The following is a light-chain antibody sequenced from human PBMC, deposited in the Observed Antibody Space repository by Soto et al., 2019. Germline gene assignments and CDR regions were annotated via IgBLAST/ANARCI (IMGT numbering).Light chain of an antibody. CDR3: QHYDSLPSST. CDR2: DAS. J-gene: IGKJ3*01. Sequence: DIQMTQSPSSLSASVGDRVTITCQASQDITNHLNWYQQKPGKAPRLLIYDASNLERGVPSRFSGSGSGTHFTFTMSGLQPEDIATYYCQHYDSLPSSTFGPGTKVD. V-gene: IGKV1-33*01. CDR1: QDITNH.